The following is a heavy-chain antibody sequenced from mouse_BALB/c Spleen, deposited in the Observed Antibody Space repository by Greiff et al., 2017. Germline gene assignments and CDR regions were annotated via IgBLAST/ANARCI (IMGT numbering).Heavy chain of an antibody. J-gene: IGHJ4*01. CDR1: GFSLTSYG. V-gene: IGHV2-5-1*01. CDR3: AKDYGSSLYYAMDD. Sequence: VQLVESGPSLVQPSQSLSITCTVSGFSLTSYGVHWVRQSPGKGLEWLGVIWRGGSTDYNAAFMSRLSITKDNSKSQVFFKMNSLQADDTAIYYCAKDYGSSLYYAMDDWGQGTSVTVSS. D-gene: IGHD1-1*01. CDR2: IWRGGST.